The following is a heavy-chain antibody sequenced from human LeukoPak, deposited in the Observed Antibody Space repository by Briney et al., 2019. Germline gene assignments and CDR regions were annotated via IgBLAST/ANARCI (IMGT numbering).Heavy chain of an antibody. J-gene: IGHJ4*02. CDR1: GFTFSNYD. D-gene: IGHD3-10*01. Sequence: PGRSLRLSCAASGFTFSNYDMHWVRQAPGKGLEWVAVTSYDGSNKYYADSVEGRFTISRDNSKNTLYLQMNSLRAEDTAVYYCAKDLPGYYGSGSYYRVLDYWGQGTLVTVSS. V-gene: IGHV3-30*18. CDR3: AKDLPGYYGSGSYYRVLDY. CDR2: TSYDGSNK.